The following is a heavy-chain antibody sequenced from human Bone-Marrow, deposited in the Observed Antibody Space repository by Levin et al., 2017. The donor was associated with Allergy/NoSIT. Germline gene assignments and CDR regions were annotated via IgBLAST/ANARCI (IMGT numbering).Heavy chain of an antibody. J-gene: IGHJ5*02. CDR3: ARFGGPLLEHGWFDA. CDR2: IYPYDSNT. CDR1: GYDFFGYW. Sequence: GESLKISCKGSGYDFFGYWIAWVRHMPGKGLEWMGIIYPYDSNTRYSPSYQGQVTISADKSVNPAYPQWSSLKASDSALYYGARFGGPLLEHGWFDAWGQGTLVTVSS. V-gene: IGHV5-51*01. D-gene: IGHD1/OR15-1a*01.